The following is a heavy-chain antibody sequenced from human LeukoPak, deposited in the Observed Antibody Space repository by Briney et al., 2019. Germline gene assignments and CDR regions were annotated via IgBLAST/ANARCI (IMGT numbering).Heavy chain of an antibody. Sequence: ASVKVSCKASGYTFTGYYMHWVRQAPGQGLEWMGRINPNSGGTNYAQKFQGRVTMTRDTSISTAYMEQSRLRSDDTAVYYCARTVLNRYSYGFVRDYWGQGTLVTVSS. J-gene: IGHJ4*02. CDR1: GYTFTGYY. CDR2: INPNSGGT. D-gene: IGHD5-18*01. V-gene: IGHV1-2*06. CDR3: ARTVLNRYSYGFVRDY.